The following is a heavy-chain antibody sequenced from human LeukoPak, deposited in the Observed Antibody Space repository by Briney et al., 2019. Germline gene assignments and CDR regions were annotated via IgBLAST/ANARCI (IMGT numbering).Heavy chain of an antibody. J-gene: IGHJ4*02. CDR1: GFTFSSYW. CDR3: ASSYSSSSYDPMPFDY. V-gene: IGHV3-74*01. Sequence: GSLRLSCAASGFTFSSYWMHWVRQAPGKGLVWVSRINSDGSSTSYADSVKGRFTISRDNAKNSLYLQMNSLRAEDTAVYYCASSYSSSSYDPMPFDYWGQGTLVTVSS. D-gene: IGHD6-6*01. CDR2: INSDGSST.